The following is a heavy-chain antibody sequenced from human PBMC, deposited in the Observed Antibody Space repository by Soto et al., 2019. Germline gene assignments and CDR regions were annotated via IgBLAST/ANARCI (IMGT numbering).Heavy chain of an antibody. V-gene: IGHV3-33*01. CDR2: IWYDGSNK. CDR1: GFIFSGFD. J-gene: IGHJ3*02. Sequence: QEHLMESGGGVVQPGRSLRLSCVASGFIFSGFDMHWVRQAPGKGLEWVSHIWYDGSNKYYADSVKGRFTSSRDNSKNTLYLQMNSLRAEDTAVYFCARGGEYNWKYAFDIWGQGTMVAVSS. D-gene: IGHD1-7*01. CDR3: ARGGEYNWKYAFDI.